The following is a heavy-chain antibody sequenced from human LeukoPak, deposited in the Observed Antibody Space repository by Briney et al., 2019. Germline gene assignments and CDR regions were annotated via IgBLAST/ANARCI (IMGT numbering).Heavy chain of an antibody. D-gene: IGHD6-13*01. Sequence: SETLSLTCTVSGGSISSSSYYWGWIRQPPGKGLEWIGSIYYSGSTYYNPSLKSRVTISVDTSKNQFSLKLSSVTAADTAVYYCARARIAAAGTLGGNNWFDPWGQGTLVTVSS. CDR3: ARARIAAAGTLGGNNWFDP. CDR2: IYYSGST. J-gene: IGHJ5*02. CDR1: GGSISSSSYY. V-gene: IGHV4-39*07.